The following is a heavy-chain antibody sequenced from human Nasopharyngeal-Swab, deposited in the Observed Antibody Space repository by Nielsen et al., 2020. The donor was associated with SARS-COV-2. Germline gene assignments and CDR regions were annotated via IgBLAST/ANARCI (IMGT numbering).Heavy chain of an antibody. CDR3: AKYFGSGAYEAFCVS. CDR2: IGAAGNK. V-gene: IGHV3-23*01. CDR1: GFTFNSYA. D-gene: IGHD1-26*01. Sequence: GESLKISCAASGFTFNSYAISWVRQAPGMGLEWVSVIGAAGNKIYADSVKGRFTISRDNSKNMVYLQMDSLRAEDTAIYYCAKYFGSGAYEAFCVSWGHGALVTVSS. J-gene: IGHJ5*01.